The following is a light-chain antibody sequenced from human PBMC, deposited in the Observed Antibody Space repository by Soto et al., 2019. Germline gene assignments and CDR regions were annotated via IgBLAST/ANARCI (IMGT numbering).Light chain of an antibody. CDR3: QQRINWPLT. CDR2: DVS. J-gene: IGKJ4*01. V-gene: IGKV3-11*01. CDR1: QSVTPF. Sequence: EILLTQSPVTLSLSPGERATLSCRALQSVTPFLAWYQQKPGQAPRLLIYDVSNRATGIPARFSGSGSGTDFTLTISSLEPEDFAVDYCQQRINWPLTFGGGTKVEIK.